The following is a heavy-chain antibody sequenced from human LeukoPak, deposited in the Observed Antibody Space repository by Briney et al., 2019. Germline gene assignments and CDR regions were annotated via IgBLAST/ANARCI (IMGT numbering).Heavy chain of an antibody. Sequence: SETLSLTCTVSGGSISSSSYSWGWIRQPPGKGLEWIGSLYYSGSTYYNPSLKSRVAMSVDTSKNQFSLKLSSVTAADTAVYYCARHLPGVATRLPGAYWGQGTLVTVSS. CDR3: ARHLPGVATRLPGAY. J-gene: IGHJ4*02. CDR2: LYYSGST. CDR1: GGSISSSSYS. V-gene: IGHV4-39*01. D-gene: IGHD5-24*01.